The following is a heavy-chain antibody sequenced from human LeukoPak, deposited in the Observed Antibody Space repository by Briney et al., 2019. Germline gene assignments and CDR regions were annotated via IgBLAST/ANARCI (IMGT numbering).Heavy chain of an antibody. J-gene: IGHJ6*03. CDR3: ARVKSGYSYGPHYYYYYYMDV. V-gene: IGHV4-59*01. CDR1: GGSISSYY. Sequence: PSETLSLTCTVSGGSISSYYWSWIRQPPGKGLEWIGYIYYSGSTNYNPSLKSRVTISVDTSKNQFSLKLSSVTAADTAVYYCARVKSGYSYGPHYYYYYYMDVWGKGTTVTVSS. CDR2: IYYSGST. D-gene: IGHD5-18*01.